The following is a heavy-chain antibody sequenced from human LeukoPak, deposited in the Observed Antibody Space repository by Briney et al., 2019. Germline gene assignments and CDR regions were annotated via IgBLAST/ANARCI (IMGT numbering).Heavy chain of an antibody. CDR3: ARGPTYYGGNSGSFDI. Sequence: GESLKISCQGSGYRFTSYWIGWVRQMPGKGLEWMGIIYHGESETRYSPSFQGQVIMSVDKSITTAYLQWSSLKASDTAIYFCARGPTYYGGNSGSFDIWGQGTMVTVSS. V-gene: IGHV5-51*01. CDR2: IYHGESET. D-gene: IGHD4-23*01. J-gene: IGHJ3*02. CDR1: GYRFTSYW.